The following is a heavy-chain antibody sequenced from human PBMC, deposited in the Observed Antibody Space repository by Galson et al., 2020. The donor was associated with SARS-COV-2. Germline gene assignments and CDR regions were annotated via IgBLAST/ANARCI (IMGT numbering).Heavy chain of an antibody. CDR1: GGSISSYY. Sequence: SETLSLTCTVSGGSISSYYWSWIRQPPGKGLEWIGYIYYSGSTNYNPSLKSRVTISVDTSKNQFSLKLSSVTAADTAVYYCARAAAAGKGFDYWGQGTLVTVSS. CDR3: ARAAAAGKGFDY. CDR2: IYYSGST. D-gene: IGHD6-13*01. J-gene: IGHJ4*02. V-gene: IGHV4-59*13.